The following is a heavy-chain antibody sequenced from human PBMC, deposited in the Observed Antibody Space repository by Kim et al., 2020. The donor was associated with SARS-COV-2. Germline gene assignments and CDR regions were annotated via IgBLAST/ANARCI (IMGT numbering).Heavy chain of an antibody. J-gene: IGHJ4*02. CDR3: ARDIGDARIYHDY. Sequence: SETLYLTCTVSGGSVSSGSYFWSWIRQPPGKGLEWIGYIYYSGSTSYNPSLKSRVTISVDTSKNQFSLKLSSVTTADTAVYYCARDIGDARIYHDYWGQGTLVTVSS. CDR1: GGSVSSGSYF. V-gene: IGHV4-61*01. D-gene: IGHD5-12*01. CDR2: IYYSGST.